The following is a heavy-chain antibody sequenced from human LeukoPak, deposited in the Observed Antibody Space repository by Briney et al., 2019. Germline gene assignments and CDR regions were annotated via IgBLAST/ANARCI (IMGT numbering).Heavy chain of an antibody. CDR2: IWYDGSNK. Sequence: GGSLRLSCAASGFTFSSYGMHWVRQAPGKGLEWVAVIWYDGSNKYYADSVKGRFTISRDNSKNTLYLQMNSLRPEDTAVYYCARGGTEIYYYYYGMDVWGRGTTVTVSS. V-gene: IGHV3-33*01. D-gene: IGHD5-24*01. J-gene: IGHJ6*02. CDR1: GFTFSSYG. CDR3: ARGGTEIYYYYYGMDV.